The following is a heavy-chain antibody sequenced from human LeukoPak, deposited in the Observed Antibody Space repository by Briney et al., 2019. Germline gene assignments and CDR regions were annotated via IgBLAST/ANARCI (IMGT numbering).Heavy chain of an antibody. CDR3: AKDQWDSYGFGSYWYFDL. D-gene: IGHD5-18*01. V-gene: IGHV3-30*02. CDR2: IRYDGSNK. CDR1: GFTFSSYG. J-gene: IGHJ2*01. Sequence: PGGSLRLSCAASGFTFSSYGMHWVRQAPGKGLEWVAFIRYDGSNKYYADSVKGRFTISRDNSKNTLYLQMNSLRAEDTAVYYCAKDQWDSYGFGSYWYFDLWGRGTLVTVSS.